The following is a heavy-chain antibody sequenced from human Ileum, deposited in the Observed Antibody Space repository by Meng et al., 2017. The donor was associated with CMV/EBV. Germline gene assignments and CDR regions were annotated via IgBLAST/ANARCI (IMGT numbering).Heavy chain of an antibody. V-gene: IGHV3-30-3*01. CDR3: ARNGMVWNNVDFDY. CDR1: GFTFSSYA. J-gene: IGHJ4*02. Sequence: GESLKISCAASGFTFSSYAMHWVRQAPGKRLEWVAVITYDGSNKYYGDSVEGRFTISRDNSKNTLYLQMNSLRAEDTALYFCARNGMVWNNVDFDYWGQGTVVTVSS. D-gene: IGHD2-8*01. CDR2: ITYDGSNK.